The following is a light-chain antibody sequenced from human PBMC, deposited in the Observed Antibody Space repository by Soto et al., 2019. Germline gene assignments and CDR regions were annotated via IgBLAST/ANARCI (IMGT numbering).Light chain of an antibody. Sequence: DIVLTQSPATLSLSPGDRATLSCRASQGVSSSLAWYQQKPGQAPRLLIYDASNMATGIPARFSGGGSGTDFTLTISSLEPEDFAVYYCQQRFNWPRFTFGPGTKLEIK. CDR3: QQRFNWPRFT. CDR2: DAS. V-gene: IGKV3-11*01. J-gene: IGKJ2*01. CDR1: QGVSSS.